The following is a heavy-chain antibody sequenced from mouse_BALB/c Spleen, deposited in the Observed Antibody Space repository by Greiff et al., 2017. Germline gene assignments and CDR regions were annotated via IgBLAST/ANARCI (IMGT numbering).Heavy chain of an antibody. J-gene: IGHJ3*01. CDR1: GFTFSSFG. V-gene: IGHV5-17*02. D-gene: IGHD3-1*01. CDR2: ISSGSSTI. Sequence: EVKVVESGGGLVQPGGSRKLSCAASGFTFSSFGMHWVRQAPEKGLEWVAYISSGSSTIYYADTVKGRFTISRDNPKNTLFLQMASLRSEDTAMYYCARWSSGYVIADWGQGTLVTVSA. CDR3: ARWSSGYVIAD.